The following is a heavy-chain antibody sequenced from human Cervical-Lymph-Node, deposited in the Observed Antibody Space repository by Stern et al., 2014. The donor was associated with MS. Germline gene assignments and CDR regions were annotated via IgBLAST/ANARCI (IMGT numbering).Heavy chain of an antibody. J-gene: IGHJ6*02. V-gene: IGHV1-18*01. CDR3: ARDPPRGGFGELLPNYHYYGMDV. CDR1: GYSFTNYG. CDR2: IRGYNGHT. Sequence: QVQLVQSGVEVKKPGASVKVSCKASGYSFTNYGISWVRQAPGQGLEWMGWIRGYNGHTNYAQNAQGRVTMTTDTFTHTDYIDLRSLRPDDTAVYYCARDPPRGGFGELLPNYHYYGMDVWGQGTTVTVSS. D-gene: IGHD3-10*01.